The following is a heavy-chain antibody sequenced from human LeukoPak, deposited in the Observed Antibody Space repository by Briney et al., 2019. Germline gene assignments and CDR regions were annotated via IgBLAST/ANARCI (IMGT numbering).Heavy chain of an antibody. Sequence: GGSLRLSCAASGFTFSSYEVNWVRQAPGKGLEWVSYISSSGSTIYYADSVKGRFTISRDNAKNSLYLQMNSLRAEDTAVYYCARVSRYCSSTSCHTFDYWGQGTLVTVSS. D-gene: IGHD2-2*02. CDR2: ISSSGSTI. CDR1: GFTFSSYE. V-gene: IGHV3-48*03. J-gene: IGHJ4*02. CDR3: ARVSRYCSSTSCHTFDY.